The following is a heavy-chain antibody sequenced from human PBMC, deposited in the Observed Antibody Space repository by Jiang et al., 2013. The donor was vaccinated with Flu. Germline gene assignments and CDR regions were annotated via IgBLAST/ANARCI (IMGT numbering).Heavy chain of an antibody. CDR3: AKFRDGYYHYYGMDV. V-gene: IGHV4-59*01. CDR2: LLQWEF. J-gene: IGHJ6*02. CDR1: GGSISTYY. D-gene: IGHD3-10*01. Sequence: VSGGSISTYYWGWFRQPPGNGTGVDRLHLLQWEFQLQPSLKSRVTISVETSKNQFSLRLSSVTAADTAVYHCAKFRDGYYHYYGMDVWGPGTTVTVSS.